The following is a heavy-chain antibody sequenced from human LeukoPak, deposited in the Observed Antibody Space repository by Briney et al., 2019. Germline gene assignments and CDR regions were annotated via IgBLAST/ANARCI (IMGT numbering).Heavy chain of an antibody. CDR3: AAWVDSSSWYVGDY. CDR2: IVVGSGNT. J-gene: IGHJ4*02. V-gene: IGHV1-58*02. Sequence: SVKVSCKASGFTFTSSAMQWVRQARGQRLEWIGWIVVGSGNTNYAQKFQERVTITRDMSTSTAYMELSSLRSEDTAVYYCAAWVDSSSWYVGDYWGQGTLVTVSS. D-gene: IGHD6-13*01. CDR1: GFTFTSSA.